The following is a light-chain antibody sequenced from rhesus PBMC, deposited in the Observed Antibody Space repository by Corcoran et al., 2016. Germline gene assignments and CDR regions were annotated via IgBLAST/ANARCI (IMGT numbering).Light chain of an antibody. CDR2: AAT. V-gene: IGKV1-28*02. CDR3: QQYKGYPLT. J-gene: IGKJ4*01. CDR1: QGISSY. Sequence: DIQMTQSPSSLSASVGDTVTITCRASQGISSYLNWFQQKPGKAPNLLIYAATTLQSGVPSRFSGRGSGTDFTLTISSMQPEDFATYYCQQYKGYPLTFGGGTKVEIK.